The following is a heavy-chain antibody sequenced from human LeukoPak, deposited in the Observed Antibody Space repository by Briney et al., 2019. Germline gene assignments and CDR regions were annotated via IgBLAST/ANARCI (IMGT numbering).Heavy chain of an antibody. CDR2: ISYDGSNK. CDR3: AKSTAYYYDSSGLNY. Sequence: GGSLRLSCAASGFTFSSYGMHWVRQAPGKGLEWVAVISYDGSNKYYADSVKGRFTISRDNSKNTLYLQMNSLRAEDTAVYYCAKSTAYYYDSSGLNYWGQGTLVTVSS. J-gene: IGHJ4*02. D-gene: IGHD3-22*01. CDR1: GFTFSSYG. V-gene: IGHV3-30*18.